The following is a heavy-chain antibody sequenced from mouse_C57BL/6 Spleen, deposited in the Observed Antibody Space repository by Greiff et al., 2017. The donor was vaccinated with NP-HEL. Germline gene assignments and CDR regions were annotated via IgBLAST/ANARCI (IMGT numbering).Heavy chain of an antibody. V-gene: IGHV1-53*01. CDR3: ARGGSNYEGNFDY. D-gene: IGHD2-5*01. J-gene: IGHJ2*01. CDR1: GYTFTSYW. CDR2: INPSNGGT. Sequence: VKLQQPGTELVKPGASVKLSCKASGYTFTSYWMHWVKQRPGQGLEWIGNINPSNGGTNYNEKFKSKATLTVDKSSSTAYMQLSSLTSEDSAVYYCARGGSNYEGNFDYWGQGTTLTVSS.